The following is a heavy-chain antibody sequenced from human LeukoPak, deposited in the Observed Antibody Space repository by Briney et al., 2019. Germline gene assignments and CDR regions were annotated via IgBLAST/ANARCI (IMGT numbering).Heavy chain of an antibody. V-gene: IGHV3-74*01. CDR2: ISTDGSRP. J-gene: IGHJ4*02. CDR3: ANYDGSGYRFFDY. D-gene: IGHD3-22*01. Sequence: GGSLRLSCAASGFTFSSHWMHWVRQAPGRGLVWVSGISTDGSRPRYADSVNGRFTISRDNSKNTLYLQMNSLRAEDTAVYYCANYDGSGYRFFDYWGQGTLITISS. CDR1: GFTFSSHW.